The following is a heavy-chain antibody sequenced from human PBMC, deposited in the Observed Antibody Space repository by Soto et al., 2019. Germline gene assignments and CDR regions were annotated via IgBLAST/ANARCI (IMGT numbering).Heavy chain of an antibody. CDR2: IFYSGST. V-gene: IGHV4-31*03. CDR1: GVSLTSGTYY. Sequence: SETLSLTCSVSGVSLTSGTYYWSWIRQHPGKGLEWIGYIFYSGSTDYNPSLKSRVNISVDTSKNQFSLKLSSVTAADTAVYYCASAEDFFDYWGQGTLITVYS. J-gene: IGHJ4*02. D-gene: IGHD6-13*01. CDR3: ASAEDFFDY.